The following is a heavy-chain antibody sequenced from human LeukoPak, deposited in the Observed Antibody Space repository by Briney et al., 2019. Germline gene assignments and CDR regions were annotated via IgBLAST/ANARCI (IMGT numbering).Heavy chain of an antibody. D-gene: IGHD2-15*01. CDR1: GYTFTSYY. Sequence: ASVKVSCKASGYTFTSYYMHWVRQAPGQGLEWMGIINPSGGSTSYAQKFQGRVTMTTDTSTSTAYMELRSLRSDDTAVYYCARVWWEHQYYFDYWGQGTLVTVSS. CDR2: INPSGGST. V-gene: IGHV1-46*01. CDR3: ARVWWEHQYYFDY. J-gene: IGHJ4*02.